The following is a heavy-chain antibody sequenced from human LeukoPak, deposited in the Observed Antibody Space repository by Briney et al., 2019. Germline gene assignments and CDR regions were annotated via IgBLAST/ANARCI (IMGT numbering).Heavy chain of an antibody. V-gene: IGHV1-24*01. D-gene: IGHD3-22*01. CDR1: GNTLTELS. J-gene: IGHJ4*02. CDR3: ATIRGRSISSAFPDY. Sequence: ASVKVSCKVFGNTLTELSMHWVRQAPGKGLEWMGGFDPEDGETIYAQKFQGRVTMTEDTSTDTAYMELSSLRSEDTAVYYCATIRGRSISSAFPDYWGQGILVTVSS. CDR2: FDPEDGET.